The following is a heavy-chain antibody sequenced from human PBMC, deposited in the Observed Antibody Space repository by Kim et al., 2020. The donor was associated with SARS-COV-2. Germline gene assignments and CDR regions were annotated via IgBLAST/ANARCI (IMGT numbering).Heavy chain of an antibody. D-gene: IGHD1-1*01. CDR1: GGSISNYY. J-gene: IGHJ2*01. CDR2: IYSSGST. Sequence: SETLSLTCSVSGGSISNYYWSWFRQPAGGGLEWIGRIYSSGSTIYNPSLKSRITMSVDTSRNQFSLRLSSVTAADTAVYYCARRNHGGLGDWHFDLWGRGTLVTVSS. CDR3: ARRNHGGLGDWHFDL. V-gene: IGHV4-4*07.